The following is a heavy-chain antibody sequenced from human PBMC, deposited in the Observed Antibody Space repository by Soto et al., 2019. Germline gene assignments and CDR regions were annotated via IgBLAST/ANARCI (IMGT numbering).Heavy chain of an antibody. D-gene: IGHD3-3*01. CDR1: GGCMSIAGFA. Sequence: SLTLTVSGGCMSIAGFAWSWIRQHPGKGLEWIGYIYYSGSTYYNPSLKSRVTISVDTSKNQFSLKLSSVTAADTAVYYCARDRRLRFLEWQYYYMDVWGKGTTVTVSS. CDR2: IYYSGST. CDR3: ARDRRLRFLEWQYYYMDV. J-gene: IGHJ6*03. V-gene: IGHV4-31*02.